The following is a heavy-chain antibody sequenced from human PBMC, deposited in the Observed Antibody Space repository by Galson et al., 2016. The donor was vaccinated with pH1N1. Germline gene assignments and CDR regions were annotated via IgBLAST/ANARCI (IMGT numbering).Heavy chain of an antibody. Sequence: SLRLSCAVSGFSFSDSGIHWVRQAPGKGLDWVSYIRSDGINKYYTDSVKGRFTISSDNSKNTLYLQMNSLRPEDTAVYYCAKDFQWSFEYWGPGALVIVSS. CDR2: IRSDGINK. V-gene: IGHV3-30*02. D-gene: IGHD3-3*01. CDR3: AKDFQWSFEY. J-gene: IGHJ4*02. CDR1: GFSFSDSG.